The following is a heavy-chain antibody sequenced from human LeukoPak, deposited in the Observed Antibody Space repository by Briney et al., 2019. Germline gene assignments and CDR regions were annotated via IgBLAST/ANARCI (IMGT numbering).Heavy chain of an antibody. V-gene: IGHV3-30*18. D-gene: IGHD3-9*01. CDR3: AKGRQYSFDYLIDY. Sequence: PGGSLRLSCVASGFTFSSLGMHWVRQAPGKGLEWVAVISSDGSKKNYADSVKGRLTLSRDNPKNTVYLQVDSLRTEDTAVYYCAKGRQYSFDYLIDYWGQGTLVTVSS. J-gene: IGHJ4*02. CDR1: GFTFSSLG. CDR2: ISSDGSKK.